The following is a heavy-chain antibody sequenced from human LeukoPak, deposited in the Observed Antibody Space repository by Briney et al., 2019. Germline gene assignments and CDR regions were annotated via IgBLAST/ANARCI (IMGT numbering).Heavy chain of an antibody. J-gene: IGHJ4*02. CDR3: ARRRLCTNNVCSYGEDYFDY. D-gene: IGHD2-8*01. V-gene: IGHV4-4*02. CDR2: IYHSGST. CDR1: GGSISSSNW. Sequence: SGTLSLTCAVSGGSISSSNWWSWVRQPPGKGLEWIGEIYHSGSTKYTPSLKSRVTILVDKSKNQFSLRLSSVTAADTAVYYCARRRLCTNNVCSYGEDYFDYWGQGTLVTVSS.